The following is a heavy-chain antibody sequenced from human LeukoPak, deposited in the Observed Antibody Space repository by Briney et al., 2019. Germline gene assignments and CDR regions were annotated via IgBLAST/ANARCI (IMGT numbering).Heavy chain of an antibody. D-gene: IGHD6-13*01. V-gene: IGHV3-21*01. CDR3: ARDHSSSWYWREGYYYYYMDV. CDR2: ISSSSSYI. Sequence: GSLRLSCAASGFTFSSYSMNWVRQAPGKGLEWVSSISSSSSYIYYADSVKGRFTISRDNAKNSLYLQMNSLRAEDTAVYYCARDHSSSWYWREGYYYYYMDVWGKGTTVTVSS. J-gene: IGHJ6*03. CDR1: GFTFSSYS.